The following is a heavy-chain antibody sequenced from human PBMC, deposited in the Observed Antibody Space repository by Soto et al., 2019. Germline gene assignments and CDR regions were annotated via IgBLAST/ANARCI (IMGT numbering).Heavy chain of an antibody. V-gene: IGHV1-3*01. Sequence: QVQLVQSGAEVKKPGASVKVSCKASGNIFIHQHIHWVRQAPGQRLEWMGWINADNGYTKYSEKFQGRVTITWDTSATTAYMDLSRLNSEDTAMYYCVRGKDAGICFDPWGQGTLVTVSS. CDR3: VRGKDAGICFDP. CDR1: GNIFIHQH. D-gene: IGHD1-26*01. CDR2: INADNGYT. J-gene: IGHJ5*02.